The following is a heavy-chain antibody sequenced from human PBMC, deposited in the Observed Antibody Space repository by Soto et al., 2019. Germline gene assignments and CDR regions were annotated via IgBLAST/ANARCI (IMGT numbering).Heavy chain of an antibody. V-gene: IGHV4-34*01. Sequence: SETLSLTCAVYGGSFSGYYWSWIRQPPGKGLEWIGEINHSGSTNYNPSLKSRVTISVDTSKNQFSLKLSSVTAADTAVYYCARGSGVLRFLEWIIWGQGTLVTVSS. CDR2: INHSGST. J-gene: IGHJ4*02. D-gene: IGHD3-3*01. CDR1: GGSFSGYY. CDR3: ARGSGVLRFLEWII.